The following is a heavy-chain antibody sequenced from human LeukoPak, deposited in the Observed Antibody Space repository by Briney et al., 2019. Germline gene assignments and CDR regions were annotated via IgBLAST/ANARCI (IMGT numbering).Heavy chain of an antibody. J-gene: IGHJ6*02. CDR3: ARDGSNWSNDYYHGVDV. D-gene: IGHD4-11*01. CDR2: VYYSGSA. CDR1: GDSVTTYY. Sequence: SETLSLACTVSGDSVTTYYWSWIRQPPGKGLEWLGYVYYSGSATYNPSLKSRVTISVDTSKNQFSLRLSSVTAADTAVYYCARDGSNWSNDYYHGVDVWGQGTTVTVSS. V-gene: IGHV4-59*02.